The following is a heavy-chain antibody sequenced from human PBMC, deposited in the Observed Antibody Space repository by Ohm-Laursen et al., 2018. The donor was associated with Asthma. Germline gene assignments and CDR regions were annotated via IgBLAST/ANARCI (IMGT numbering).Heavy chain of an antibody. V-gene: IGHV3-30*18. J-gene: IGHJ4*02. Sequence: SLRLSCAASGFTFSSYGMHWVRQAPGKGLEWVAVISYDGSNKYYADSVKGRFTISRDNSKNTLYLQMNSLRAEDTAVYYCAKMGYYYDSSGYLDYWGQGTLVTFSS. CDR2: ISYDGSNK. CDR3: AKMGYYYDSSGYLDY. D-gene: IGHD3-22*01. CDR1: GFTFSSYG.